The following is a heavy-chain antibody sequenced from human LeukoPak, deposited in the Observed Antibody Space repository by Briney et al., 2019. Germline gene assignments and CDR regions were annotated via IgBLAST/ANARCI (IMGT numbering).Heavy chain of an antibody. CDR3: ARDDRAAAGALGC. CDR2: IYTSGST. J-gene: IGHJ4*02. D-gene: IGHD6-13*01. CDR1: GGSISSGNYY. Sequence: SQTLSLTCTVSGGSISSGNYYWNWIRQPAGKGLEWIGRIYTSGSTKYNPSLRSRVTISLDTSKNPFSLKLSSVTAADTAVYYCARDDRAAAGALGCWGQGTLVTVSS. V-gene: IGHV4-61*02.